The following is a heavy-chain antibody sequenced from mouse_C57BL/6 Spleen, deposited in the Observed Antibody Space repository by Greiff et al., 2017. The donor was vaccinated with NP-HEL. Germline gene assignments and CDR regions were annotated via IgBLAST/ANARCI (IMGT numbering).Heavy chain of an antibody. CDR2: IHPSDSDT. D-gene: IGHD2-12*01. CDR3: AISLPGDLRRGGFAY. J-gene: IGHJ3*01. CDR1: GYTFTSYW. V-gene: IGHV1-74*01. Sequence: GKLQQPGEERGGRGASVKVSCKASGYTFTSYWMHWVKQRPGQGLEWIGRIHPSDSDTNYNQKFKGKATLTVAHASLHAYMQLSSLTSEDSAVYYCAISLPGDLRRGGFAYWGQGTLVTVSA.